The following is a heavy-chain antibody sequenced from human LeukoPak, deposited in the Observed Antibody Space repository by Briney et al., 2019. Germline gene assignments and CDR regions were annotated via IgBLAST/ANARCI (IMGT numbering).Heavy chain of an antibody. CDR1: GYTFTSYD. Sequence: ASVKVSCKASGYTFTSYDVNWVRQATGQGLEWMGWMNPNSGNTGYAQKFQGRVTMTRNTSISTAYMELSSLRSEDTAVYYCAVTGYSSSWYGSYYYYGMDVWGQGTTVTVSS. D-gene: IGHD6-13*01. V-gene: IGHV1-8*01. J-gene: IGHJ6*02. CDR3: AVTGYSSSWYGSYYYYGMDV. CDR2: MNPNSGNT.